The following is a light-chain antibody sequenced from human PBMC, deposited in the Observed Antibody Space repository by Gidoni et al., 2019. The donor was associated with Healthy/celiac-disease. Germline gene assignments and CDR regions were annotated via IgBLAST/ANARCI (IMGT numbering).Light chain of an antibody. CDR2: DAS. Sequence: EIVLTQSPATLSLSPGERATLSCRARQSVSSYLAWYQQKPGPAPRLLIYDASSRATGLPARFSGSWSGTAFTLPIISLEPDYFAVYYCQQRSNWPQLTFGGGTKVEIK. J-gene: IGKJ4*01. V-gene: IGKV3-11*01. CDR1: QSVSSY. CDR3: QQRSNWPQLT.